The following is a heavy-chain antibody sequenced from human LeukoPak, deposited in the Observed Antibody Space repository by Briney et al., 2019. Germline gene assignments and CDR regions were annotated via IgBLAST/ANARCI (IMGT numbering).Heavy chain of an antibody. Sequence: GSLRLSCAASGFTFSDYWMSWVRQAPGKGLEWVANIKQDGNEKYYVDSVKGRFTISRDNAKNSLYLQMNSLRAEDTAVYYCSRGMYYYGSGSYPIDYWGQGTLVTVSS. CDR1: GFTFSDYW. V-gene: IGHV3-7*01. CDR2: IKQDGNEK. J-gene: IGHJ4*02. D-gene: IGHD3-10*01. CDR3: SRGMYYYGSGSYPIDY.